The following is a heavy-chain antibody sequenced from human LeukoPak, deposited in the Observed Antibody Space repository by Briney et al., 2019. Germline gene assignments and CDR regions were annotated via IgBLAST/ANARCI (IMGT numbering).Heavy chain of an antibody. CDR2: INPNSGGT. Sequence: ASVKVSCKASGYTFTGYYMHWVRQAPGQGLEWMGRINPNSGGTNYAQKFQGRVTMTEDTSTDTAYMELSSLRSEDTAVYYCATGKVDIPEESDYYYGMDVWGQGTTVTVSS. CDR1: GYTFTGYY. D-gene: IGHD5-12*01. CDR3: ATGKVDIPEESDYYYGMDV. V-gene: IGHV1-2*06. J-gene: IGHJ6*02.